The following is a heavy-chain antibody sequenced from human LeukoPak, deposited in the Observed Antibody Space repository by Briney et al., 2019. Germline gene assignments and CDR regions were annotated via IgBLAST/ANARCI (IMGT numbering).Heavy chain of an antibody. CDR1: GFTFSSYA. Sequence: GGSLRLSCAASGFTFSSYAMSWVRQAPGKGLEWVSAISGNGGSTYYADSVKGRFTICRDNSKNTLYLQMNSLRAEDTAVYYCAKVPAGLRIQLWLSRYYFDYWGQGTLVTVSS. D-gene: IGHD5-18*01. CDR3: AKVPAGLRIQLWLSRYYFDY. CDR2: ISGNGGST. J-gene: IGHJ4*02. V-gene: IGHV3-23*01.